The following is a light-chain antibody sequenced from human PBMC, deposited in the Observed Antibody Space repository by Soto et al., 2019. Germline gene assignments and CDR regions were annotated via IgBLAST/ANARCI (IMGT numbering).Light chain of an antibody. V-gene: IGKV4-1*01. CDR3: QQYYGSPIT. J-gene: IGKJ3*01. CDR1: QSLLSSSNNKNY. CDR2: SSS. Sequence: DIVMTQSPNSLAVSLGERATINCKSSQSLLSSSNNKNYLAWFQQKPGQAPKLLISSSSTRYSGVPDRFSGNGSGTDFTLTISSLQAEDVAVYYCQQYYGSPITFGPGTKLEIK.